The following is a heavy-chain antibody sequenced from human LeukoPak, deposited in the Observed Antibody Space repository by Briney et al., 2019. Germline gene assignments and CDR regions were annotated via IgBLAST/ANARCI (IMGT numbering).Heavy chain of an antibody. V-gene: IGHV4-59*01. CDR2: IYYSGST. D-gene: IGHD3-22*01. J-gene: IGHJ4*02. CDR3: ARVTGYMIEDYFDY. Sequence: AETLSLTCTVSGVSISSYYWIWIRQPPGKGVEWIGYIYYSGSTNYNPSLKSRVTISVDTSKNQFSLKLRSVTAADTAVYYCARVTGYMIEDYFDYWGQGTLVTVSS. CDR1: GVSISSYY.